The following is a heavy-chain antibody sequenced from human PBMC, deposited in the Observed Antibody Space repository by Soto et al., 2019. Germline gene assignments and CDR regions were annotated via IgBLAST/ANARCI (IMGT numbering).Heavy chain of an antibody. CDR2: ISYDGSNK. D-gene: IGHD4-17*01. V-gene: IGHV3-30-3*01. Sequence: QVQLVESGGGVVQPGRSLRLSCAASGFTFSSYAMHWVRQAPGKGLEWVAVISYDGSNKYYADSVKGRFTISRDNSKNTLYLQMNSLRAEDTAMYYCARAQDYGDYRHAFDIWGQGTMVTVS. J-gene: IGHJ3*02. CDR1: GFTFSSYA. CDR3: ARAQDYGDYRHAFDI.